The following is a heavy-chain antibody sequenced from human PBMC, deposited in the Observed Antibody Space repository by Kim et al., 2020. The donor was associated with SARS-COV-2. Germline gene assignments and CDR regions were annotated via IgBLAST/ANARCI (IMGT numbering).Heavy chain of an antibody. Sequence: SETLSLTCAVYGGSFSGYYWSWIRQPPGKGLEWIGEINHSGSTNYNPSLKSRVTISVDTSKNQFSLKLSSVTAADTAVYYCASIWSYWGQGTLVTVSS. D-gene: IGHD3-10*01. J-gene: IGHJ4*02. V-gene: IGHV4-34*01. CDR1: GGSFSGYY. CDR3: ASIWSY. CDR2: INHSGST.